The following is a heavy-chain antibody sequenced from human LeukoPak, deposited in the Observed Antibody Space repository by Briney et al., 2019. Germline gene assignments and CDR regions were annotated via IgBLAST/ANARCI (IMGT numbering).Heavy chain of an antibody. CDR1: GGTFSSYA. Sequence: VASVKVSCKASGGTFSSYAISWVRQAPGQGLEWMGGIIPIFGTANYAQKFQGRVTITADKSTSTAYMELSSLRSEDMAVYYCARGRDGYIPYNWFDPWGQGTLVTVSS. J-gene: IGHJ5*02. CDR3: ARGRDGYIPYNWFDP. CDR2: IIPIFGTA. D-gene: IGHD5-24*01. V-gene: IGHV1-69*06.